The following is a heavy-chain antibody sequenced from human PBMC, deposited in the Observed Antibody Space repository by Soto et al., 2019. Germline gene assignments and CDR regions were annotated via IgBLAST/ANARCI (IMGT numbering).Heavy chain of an antibody. J-gene: IGHJ6*02. CDR1: GFTFSSSA. Sequence: QVQLVESGGGVVQPGRSLRLSCAASGFTFSSSAMHWVRQAPGKGLEWVAVISYDGSNKYYADSVKGRFTISRDNSKNTLYLQMNSLRAEDTAVYYCARDPLRIAVAGTWYYYYGMDVWGQGTTVTVSS. D-gene: IGHD6-19*01. CDR2: ISYDGSNK. V-gene: IGHV3-30-3*01. CDR3: ARDPLRIAVAGTWYYYYGMDV.